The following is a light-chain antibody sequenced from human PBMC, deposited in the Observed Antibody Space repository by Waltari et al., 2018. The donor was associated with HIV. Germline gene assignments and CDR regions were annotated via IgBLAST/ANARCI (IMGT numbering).Light chain of an antibody. Sequence: QSALTQPASVSGSPGQSITISCTGTSSDVGRYNYVSWYQHHPGKAPKLIIYEVLNRPSGISHRFSGSKSGNTASLTISGLQAEDEADYYCSSYTINNDYVFGTGTRVTVL. CDR2: EVL. CDR1: SSDVGRYNY. CDR3: SSYTINNDYV. J-gene: IGLJ1*01. V-gene: IGLV2-14*01.